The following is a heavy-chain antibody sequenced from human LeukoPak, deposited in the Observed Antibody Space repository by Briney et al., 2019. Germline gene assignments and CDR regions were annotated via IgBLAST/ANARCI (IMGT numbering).Heavy chain of an antibody. CDR2: IKSDGSTT. J-gene: IGHJ4*02. Sequence: PGGXLRLSCAASGFTFSSYWMHWVRQAPGKGLXWVSRIKSDGSTTTYAXSVKGRFTISRDNAKNTLYLQMNSLRAEDTAVYYCARVVDTHFDYWGQGTLVTVSS. CDR3: ARVVDTHFDY. CDR1: GFTFSSYW. V-gene: IGHV3-74*01. D-gene: IGHD5-18*01.